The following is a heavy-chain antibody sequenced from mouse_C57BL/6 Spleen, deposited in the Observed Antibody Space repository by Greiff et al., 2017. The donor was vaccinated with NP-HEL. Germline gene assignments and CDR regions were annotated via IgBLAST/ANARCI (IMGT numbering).Heavy chain of an antibody. CDR1: GYTFTTYP. J-gene: IGHJ4*01. V-gene: IGHV1-47*01. CDR3: ARGTYYSNNYAMDY. D-gene: IGHD2-5*01. Sequence: VKLQESGAELVKPGASVKMSCKASGYTFTTYPIEWMKQNHGKSLEWIGNFHPYNDDTKYNEKFKGKATLTVEKSSSTVYLELSRLTSDDSAVYYCARGTYYSNNYAMDYWGQGTSVTVSS. CDR2: FHPYNDDT.